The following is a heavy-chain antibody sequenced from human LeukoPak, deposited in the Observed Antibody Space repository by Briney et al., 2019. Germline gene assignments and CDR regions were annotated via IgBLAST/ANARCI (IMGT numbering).Heavy chain of an antibody. D-gene: IGHD4-11*01. V-gene: IGHV1-24*01. J-gene: IGHJ6*03. CDR2: FDPEDGET. CDR1: GYTLTELS. Sequence: ASVKVSCKVSGYTLTELSMHWVRQAPGKGLEWMGGFDPEDGETIYAQKFQGRVTMTEDTSTDTAYMELSSLRSEDTAVYYCARAFDYTLLYYYYYYMDVWGKGTTVTVSS. CDR3: ARAFDYTLLYYYYYYMDV.